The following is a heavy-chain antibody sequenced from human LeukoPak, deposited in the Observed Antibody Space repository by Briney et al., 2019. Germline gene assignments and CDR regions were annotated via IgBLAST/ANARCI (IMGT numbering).Heavy chain of an antibody. CDR1: GGTFSSYA. CDR2: IIPIFGTA. V-gene: IGHV1-69*06. Sequence: SVKVSCKASGGTFSSYAISWVRQAPGQGLEWMGGIIPIFGTANYAQKFQGRVTITADKSTSTAYMELSSLRSEDTAVYYCASAPSMGGYDLYYWGQGTLVTVSS. J-gene: IGHJ4*02. CDR3: ASAPSMGGYDLYY. D-gene: IGHD5-12*01.